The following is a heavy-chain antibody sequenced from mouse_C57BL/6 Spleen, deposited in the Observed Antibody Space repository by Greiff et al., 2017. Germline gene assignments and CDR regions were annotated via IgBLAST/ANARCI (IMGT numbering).Heavy chain of an antibody. CDR1: GYTFTGYW. Sequence: VQLQASGAELMKPGASVKLSCKATGYTFTGYWIEWVKQRPGHGLEWIGEILPGSGRTKYNEKFKGKATFTADTSSNTAYMQLSSLTTEDSAIYYCARKGGSSWFAYRGQRTLVTVSA. J-gene: IGHJ3*01. V-gene: IGHV1-9*01. CDR2: ILPGSGRT. CDR3: ARKGGSSWFAY.